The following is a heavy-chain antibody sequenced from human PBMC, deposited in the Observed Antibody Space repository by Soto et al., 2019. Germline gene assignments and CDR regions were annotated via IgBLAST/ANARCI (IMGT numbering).Heavy chain of an antibody. V-gene: IGHV4-31*03. CDR2: MFYTGAT. J-gene: IGHJ5*01. D-gene: IGHD3-3*01. CDR3: ARVPFVEGGSWFDS. CDR1: GGAVRTGGYY. Sequence: QVELQESGPGLVKASQTLSLSCTVSGGAVRTGGYYWAWIRQHPGKGLEWIGYMFYTGATYYSRSLKSRISMSVDTSNNQFSLKMNSVTAADTAVYYCARVPFVEGGSWFDSWGRGTLVTVAS.